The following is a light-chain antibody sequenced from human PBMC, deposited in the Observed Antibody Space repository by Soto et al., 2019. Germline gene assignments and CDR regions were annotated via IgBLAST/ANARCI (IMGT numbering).Light chain of an antibody. CDR2: GAS. CDR3: QQYDNSPYT. CDR1: QSVSSSN. J-gene: IGKJ2*01. V-gene: IGKV3-20*01. Sequence: VLTQSPGTLSLSPGERATLSCRASQSVSSSNLAWYQKKVGQAPRVLIYGASTRATGIPDRFSGSGSGTDFTLTISRLEPEDFAVYYCQQYDNSPYTFGQGTNLEIK.